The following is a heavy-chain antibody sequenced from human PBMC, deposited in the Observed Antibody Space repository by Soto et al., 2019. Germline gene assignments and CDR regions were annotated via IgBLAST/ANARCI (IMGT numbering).Heavy chain of an antibody. CDR3: ARDTEYSYGLPTSRRGYYYGMDV. J-gene: IGHJ6*02. CDR2: IYYSGST. Sequence: SETLSLTCTVSGGSISSGGYYWSWIRQHPGKGLEWIGYIYYSGSTYYNPSLKSRVTISVDTSKNQFSLKLSSVTAADTAVYYCARDTEYSYGLPTSRRGYYYGMDVWGQATTVTVSS. CDR1: GGSISSGGYY. V-gene: IGHV4-31*03. D-gene: IGHD5-18*01.